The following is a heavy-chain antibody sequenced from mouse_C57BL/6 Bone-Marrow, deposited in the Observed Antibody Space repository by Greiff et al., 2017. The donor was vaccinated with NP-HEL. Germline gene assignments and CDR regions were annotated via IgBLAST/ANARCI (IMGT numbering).Heavy chain of an antibody. CDR1: GYTFTDYY. CDR2: INPYNGGT. J-gene: IGHJ2*01. CDR3: AREGITTVVDYFDY. D-gene: IGHD1-1*01. Sequence: EVQLQQPGPVLVKPGASVKMSCKASGYTFTDYYMNWVKQSHGKSLEWIGVINPYNGGTSYNQKFKGKATLTVDKSSSTAYMELNSLTSEDSAVYYCAREGITTVVDYFDYWGQGTTLTVSS. V-gene: IGHV1-19*01.